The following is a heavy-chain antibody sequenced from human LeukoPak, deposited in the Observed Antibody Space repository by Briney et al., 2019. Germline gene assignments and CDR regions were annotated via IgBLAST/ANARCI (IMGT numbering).Heavy chain of an antibody. Sequence: ASVKVSCKASGYTFTGYYMHWVRQAPGQGLEWMGWINPNSGGTNYAQKFQGRVTMTRDTSISTAYMELSRLRSDDTAVYSCATYYYDSSGYRDYFDYWGQGTLVTVSS. CDR3: ATYYYDSSGYRDYFDY. CDR2: INPNSGGT. D-gene: IGHD3-22*01. J-gene: IGHJ4*02. V-gene: IGHV1-2*02. CDR1: GYTFTGYY.